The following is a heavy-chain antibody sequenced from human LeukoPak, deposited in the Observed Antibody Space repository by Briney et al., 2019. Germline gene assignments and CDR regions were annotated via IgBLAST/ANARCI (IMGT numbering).Heavy chain of an antibody. CDR3: ARGPLGIAARPGGGDY. CDR2: IYTSGST. Sequence: SQTLSLTCTVSGGSISSGSYYWSWIRQPAGKGLEWIGRIYTSGSTNYNPSLKSRVTISVDTSKNQFSLKLSSVTAADTAVYYCARGPLGIAARPGGGDYWGQGTLVTVSS. D-gene: IGHD6-6*01. V-gene: IGHV4-61*02. CDR1: GGSISSGSYY. J-gene: IGHJ4*02.